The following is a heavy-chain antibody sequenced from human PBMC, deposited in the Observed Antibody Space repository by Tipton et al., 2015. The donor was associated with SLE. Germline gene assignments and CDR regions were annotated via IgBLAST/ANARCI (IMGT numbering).Heavy chain of an antibody. CDR2: INSDGSST. CDR3: ARDPFSSSWYADY. CDR1: GFTFSSYW. V-gene: IGHV3-74*01. Sequence: SLRLSCAASGFTFSSYWMHWVRQAPGKGLVWVSRINSDGSSTSYADSVKGRFTISRDNAKNTLYLQMNSLRAEDTAVYYCARDPFSSSWYADYWGQGTLVTVSS. D-gene: IGHD6-13*01. J-gene: IGHJ4*02.